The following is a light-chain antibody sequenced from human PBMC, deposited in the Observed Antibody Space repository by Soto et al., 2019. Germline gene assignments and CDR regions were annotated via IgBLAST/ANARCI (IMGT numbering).Light chain of an antibody. J-gene: IGLJ3*02. CDR1: SSDVGGYNY. Sequence: QSVLTQFPSASGSPGQSVTISCTGTSSDVGGYNYVSWYQHHPGKAPKFMIYEVSKRPSGVPDRFSGSKSGNTASLTVSGLQAEDEADYYCSSYAGSNNLVFGGGTNSPS. V-gene: IGLV2-8*01. CDR3: SSYAGSNNLV. CDR2: EVS.